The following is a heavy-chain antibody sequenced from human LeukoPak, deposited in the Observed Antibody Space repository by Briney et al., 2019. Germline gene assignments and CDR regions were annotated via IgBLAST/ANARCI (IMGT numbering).Heavy chain of an antibody. CDR3: ARGYCSSTSCYTVLDY. CDR2: IWYDGSNK. CDR1: GFTFSSYG. V-gene: IGHV3-33*01. D-gene: IGHD2-2*02. J-gene: IGHJ4*02. Sequence: GGSLRLSCAASGFTFSSYGMHWVRQAPGKGLEWVAVIWYDGSNKYYADSVKGRFTISRDNSKNTLYLQMNSLRAEDTAVYYCARGYCSSTSCYTVLDYWGQGTLVTVSS.